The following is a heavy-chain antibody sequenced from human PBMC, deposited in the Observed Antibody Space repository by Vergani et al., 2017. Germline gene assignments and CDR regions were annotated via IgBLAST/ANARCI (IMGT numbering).Heavy chain of an antibody. CDR3: AAIGYRRWGYYFDY. CDR1: GDSISSNNC. J-gene: IGHJ4*02. D-gene: IGHD2-2*02. CDR2: ICHTEDT. V-gene: IGHV4-4*03. Sequence: QVQLQESGPGLVKPPGTLSLTCAVSGDSISSNNCWTWVRQPPGKGLEWIGEICHTEDTTYSPSLKSRVTVSVDESRNLFSLRLNSVTAADTAVYYCAAIGYRRWGYYFDYWCQGILVTVSS.